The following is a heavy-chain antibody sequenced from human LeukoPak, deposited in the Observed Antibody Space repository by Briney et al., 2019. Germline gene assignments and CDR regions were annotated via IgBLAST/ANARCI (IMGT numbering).Heavy chain of an antibody. CDR1: GFTFSSYA. CDR3: ARDQSYDSSGYYYVGDAFDI. J-gene: IGHJ3*02. V-gene: IGHV3-30-3*01. D-gene: IGHD3-22*01. CDR2: ISYDGSNK. Sequence: GRSLRLSCAASGFTFSSYAMHWVRQAPGKGLEWVAVISYDGSNKYYADSVKGRFTISRDNSKNTLYLQMNSLRAEDTAVYYCARDQSYDSSGYYYVGDAFDIWGQGTMVTVSS.